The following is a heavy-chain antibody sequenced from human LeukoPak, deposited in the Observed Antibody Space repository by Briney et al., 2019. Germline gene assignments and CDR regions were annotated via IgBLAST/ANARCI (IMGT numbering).Heavy chain of an antibody. V-gene: IGHV3-30*03. Sequence: GGSLRLSCAASGFTFSNYGMHWVCQAPGKGLEWVAVISYDGSNKYYADSVKGRFTISRDNSKNTLYLQMNSLRAEDTAVYYFLAPPPPPRYYGSGSYGGYFDYWGQGTLVTVSS. J-gene: IGHJ4*02. CDR1: GFTFSNYG. D-gene: IGHD3-10*01. CDR2: ISYDGSNK. CDR3: LAPPPPPRYYGSGSYGGYFDY.